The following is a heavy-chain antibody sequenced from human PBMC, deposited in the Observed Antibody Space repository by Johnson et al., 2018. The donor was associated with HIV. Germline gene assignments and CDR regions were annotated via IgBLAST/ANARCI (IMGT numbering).Heavy chain of an antibody. Sequence: QVQLVESGGGVVQPGRSLRLSCAASGFTFSSYGMHWVRQAPGKGLEWVSLIYSGGRTYYADSVKGRFTISRDNSKNTLYLQMNSLRADETAVYYCAKDPSTVTTFYAFGIWGQGTMVTVSS. D-gene: IGHD4-17*01. J-gene: IGHJ3*02. CDR1: GFTFSSYG. CDR2: IYSGGRT. CDR3: AKDPSTVTTFYAFGI. V-gene: IGHV3-NL1*01.